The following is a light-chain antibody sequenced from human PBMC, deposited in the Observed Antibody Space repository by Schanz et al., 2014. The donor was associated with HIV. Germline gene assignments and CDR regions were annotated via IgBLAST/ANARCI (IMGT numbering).Light chain of an antibody. CDR1: RSVNSN. CDR2: DAS. J-gene: IGKJ4*01. CDR3: QQRSNWPLT. Sequence: EIVMMQSPVTLSVSPGERVTLSCRASRSVNSNLAWYQQKPGQAPRLLIYDASNRATGIPARFSGSGSGTDFTLTISSLEPEDFAVYYCQQRSNWPLTFGGGTKVEIK. V-gene: IGKV3-11*01.